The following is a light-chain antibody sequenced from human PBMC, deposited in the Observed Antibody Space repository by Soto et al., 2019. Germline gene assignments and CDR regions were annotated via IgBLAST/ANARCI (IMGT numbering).Light chain of an antibody. Sequence: VWTQSPVTLSLSPGERATLSCRASQSFRGLLAWYQQKPGQAPRLLIYDAYNRATGIPPRFSGSGSGTDFTLTISRLEPEDSAVYYCQQRHRWPITFGQGTRLEIK. CDR1: QSFRGL. CDR2: DAY. CDR3: QQRHRWPIT. J-gene: IGKJ5*01. V-gene: IGKV3-11*01.